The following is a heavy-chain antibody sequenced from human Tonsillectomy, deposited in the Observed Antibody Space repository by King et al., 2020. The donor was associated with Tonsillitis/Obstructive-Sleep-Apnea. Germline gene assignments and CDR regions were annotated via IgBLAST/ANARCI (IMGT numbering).Heavy chain of an antibody. CDR1: GFIVSSNY. Sequence: VQLVESGGGLIQPGGSLRLSCAASGFIVSSNYMSWVRQAPGKGLEWVSLIYSGGRTYHADSVKGRFTISRDNSKNTLYLQMNRLIAEDTAVYYCARDRCSSTSCYGALDYWGQGTRVTVSS. J-gene: IGHJ4*02. D-gene: IGHD2-2*01. CDR2: IYSGGRT. V-gene: IGHV3-53*01. CDR3: ARDRCSSTSCYGALDY.